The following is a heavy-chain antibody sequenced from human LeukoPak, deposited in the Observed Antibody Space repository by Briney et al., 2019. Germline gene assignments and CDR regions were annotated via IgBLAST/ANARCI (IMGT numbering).Heavy chain of an antibody. CDR2: ISHDGNDK. V-gene: IGHV3-30*04. D-gene: IGHD3-10*01. Sequence: AGSLTLSCAASGFTFSTYSMHWVRQAPGKGLEWVSIISHDGNDKNYADSVKGRFTISRDNSKNNTMYLQMNTLRADDTALYFCVRDRGVTASGRFEFWGQGTLVTVS. CDR1: GFTFSTYS. J-gene: IGHJ4*02. CDR3: VRDRGVTASGRFEF.